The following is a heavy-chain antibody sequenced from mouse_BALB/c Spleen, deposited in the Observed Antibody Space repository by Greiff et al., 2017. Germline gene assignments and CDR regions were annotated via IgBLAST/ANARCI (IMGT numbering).Heavy chain of an antibody. J-gene: IGHJ4*01. CDR3: ARHMGSRYYDGSSYVCYAMDF. CDR1: GFTFSSYY. D-gene: IGHD1-1*01. V-gene: IGHV5-6-2*01. Sequence: EVMLVESGGGLVKLGGSLKLSCAASGFTFSSYYMSWVRQTPEKRLELVAAINSNGGSTYYPDTVKGRFTISRDNAKNTLYLQMSSLKSEDTALYYCARHMGSRYYDGSSYVCYAMDFWGEGTSVTVSS. CDR2: INSNGGST.